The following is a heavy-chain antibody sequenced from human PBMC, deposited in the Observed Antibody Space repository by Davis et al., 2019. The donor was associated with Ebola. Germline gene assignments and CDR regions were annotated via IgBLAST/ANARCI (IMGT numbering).Heavy chain of an antibody. Sequence: PGGSLRLSCTDSVITFSSYAMTWVRQAPGKGLEWVSAISGSGGSTSYAQKFQGRVTMTRDTSTSTVYMELSSLRSDDTAVYYCARDQQLLSTLIDFWGQGTLVTVSS. CDR1: VITFSSYA. V-gene: IGHV3-23*01. J-gene: IGHJ4*02. D-gene: IGHD2-21*02. CDR2: ISGSGGST. CDR3: ARDQQLLSTLIDF.